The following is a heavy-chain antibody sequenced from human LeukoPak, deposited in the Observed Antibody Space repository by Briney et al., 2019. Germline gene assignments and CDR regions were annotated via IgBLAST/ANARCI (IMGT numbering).Heavy chain of an antibody. J-gene: IGHJ3*02. CDR2: ISSSSSYI. CDR1: GFTFSSYS. V-gene: IGHV3-21*01. CDR3: ARGVYYDSSGYLYAFDI. Sequence: AGGSLRLSCAASGFTFSSYSMNWVRQAPGKGLEWVSSISSSSSYIYYADSVKGRFTISRDNAKNSLYLQMNSLRAEDTAVYYCARGVYYDSSGYLYAFDIWGQGTMVTVSS. D-gene: IGHD3-22*01.